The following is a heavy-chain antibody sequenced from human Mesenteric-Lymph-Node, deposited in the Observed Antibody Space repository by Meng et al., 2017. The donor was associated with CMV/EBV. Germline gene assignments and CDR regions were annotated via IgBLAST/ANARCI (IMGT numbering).Heavy chain of an antibody. V-gene: IGHV4-31*03. Sequence: TVSGGSISSGGDYWSWIRQHPGKGLEWIGCIYYSGSTYYNPSLKSRVTISVDTSKNQFSLKLSSVTAADTAVYYCERGAQLRYFDHWGQGTLVTVSS. CDR2: IYYSGST. CDR3: ERGAQLRYFDH. J-gene: IGHJ4*02. D-gene: IGHD3-9*01. CDR1: GGSISSGGDY.